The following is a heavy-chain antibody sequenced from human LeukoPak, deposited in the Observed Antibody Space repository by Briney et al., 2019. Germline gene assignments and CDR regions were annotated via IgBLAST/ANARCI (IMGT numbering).Heavy chain of an antibody. J-gene: IGHJ6*03. D-gene: IGHD3-16*01. CDR2: ISSGSSFQ. CDR3: AREGDPPGFYYYHHLDV. Sequence: GGSLRLSCAAAGFDFSIYAIDWVRQAPGRGLEWVSSISSGSSFQNYADSVKGRFTISRDNAKNSVYLQMNRLRAEDTAVYFCAREGDPPGFYYYHHLDVWGKGTTVTVSS. V-gene: IGHV3-21*01. CDR1: GFDFSIYA.